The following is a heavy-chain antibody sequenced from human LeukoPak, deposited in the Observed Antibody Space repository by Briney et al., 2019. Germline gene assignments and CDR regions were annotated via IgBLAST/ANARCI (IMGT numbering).Heavy chain of an antibody. CDR2: SGGTT. D-gene: IGHD3-10*02. Sequence: SGGTTYYADSVKGRFTISRDNAKNSLYLQMNSLRAEDTAVYYCARGDYYVFHSMDVWGKGTTVTISS. CDR3: ARGDYYVFHSMDV. V-gene: IGHV3-11*01. J-gene: IGHJ6*03.